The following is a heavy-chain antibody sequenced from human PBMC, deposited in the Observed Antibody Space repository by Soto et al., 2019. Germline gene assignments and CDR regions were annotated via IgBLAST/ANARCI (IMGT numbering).Heavy chain of an antibody. D-gene: IGHD3-3*01. CDR2: ISAYNGNT. CDR1: GYTFTSYG. CDR3: ARVDHYDFWSGYYASGNDY. Sequence: QVQLVQSGAEVKKPGASVKVSCEASGYTFTSYGISWVRQAPGQGLEWMGWISAYNGNTNYAQKLQGRVTMTTDTSTSTAYMELRSLRSDDTAVYYCARVDHYDFWSGYYASGNDYWGQGTLVTVSS. V-gene: IGHV1-18*01. J-gene: IGHJ4*02.